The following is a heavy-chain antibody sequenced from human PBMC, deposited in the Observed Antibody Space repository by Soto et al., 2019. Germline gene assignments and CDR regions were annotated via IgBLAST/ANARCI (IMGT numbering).Heavy chain of an antibody. CDR1: GVNFTFNA. D-gene: IGHD3-10*01. Sequence: GGSLRLSCAASGVNFTFNAMTWVRQAPGKGLRWVSAIRGNGEDTYYADPVKDGFTISRDNDKNTLYPQLDSLRVEDTAMYYCTRGPRPSSSETGAYWAPRTQVAVSS. V-gene: IGHV3-23*01. J-gene: IGHJ4*02. CDR3: TRGPRPSSSETGAY. CDR2: IRGNGEDT.